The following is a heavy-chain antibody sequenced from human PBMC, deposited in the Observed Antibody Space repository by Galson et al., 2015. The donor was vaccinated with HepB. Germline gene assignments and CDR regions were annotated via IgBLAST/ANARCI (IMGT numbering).Heavy chain of an antibody. CDR2: INHSGST. D-gene: IGHD6-13*01. Sequence: LSLTRAVYSGSFSGYYWSWIRQPPRQGLEWIGEINHSGSTNYNTSLKSRVTISVDTSKNQFSLKLSSVTAAVTAVYYCARASLAAACKGGVLDYWGQGTLVTVSS. CDR3: ARASLAAACKGGVLDY. J-gene: IGHJ4*02. CDR1: SGSFSGYY. V-gene: IGHV4-34*01.